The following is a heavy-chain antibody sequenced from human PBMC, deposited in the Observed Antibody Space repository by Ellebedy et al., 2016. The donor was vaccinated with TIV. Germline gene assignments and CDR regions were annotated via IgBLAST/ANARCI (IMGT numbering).Heavy chain of an antibody. J-gene: IGHJ4*02. CDR2: INHSGST. Sequence: MPSETLSLTCAVYGGSFSGFYWRWIRQPPGKGLEWIGEINHSGSTNYNPSLKSRVTISVDTSKNQFSLRLSSVTAADTAVYYCARCWGSYRPLDYWGQGTLVTVSS. CDR1: GGSFSGFY. D-gene: IGHD3-16*02. V-gene: IGHV4-34*01. CDR3: ARCWGSYRPLDY.